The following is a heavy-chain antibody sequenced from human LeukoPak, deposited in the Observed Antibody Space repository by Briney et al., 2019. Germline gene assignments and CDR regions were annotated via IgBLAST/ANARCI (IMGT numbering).Heavy chain of an antibody. V-gene: IGHV1-46*01. CDR2: INPSGGST. D-gene: IGHD6-19*01. J-gene: IGHJ3*02. CDR3: AREKAVAGTVVAFDI. CDR1: GYTFTSYY. Sequence: GASVKVSCKASGYTFTSYYMHWVRQAPGQGLEWMGIINPSGGSTSYAQKFQGRVTMTRDTSTSTVYMELSSLRSEDTAVYYCAREKAVAGTVVAFDIWGQGTMVTVSS.